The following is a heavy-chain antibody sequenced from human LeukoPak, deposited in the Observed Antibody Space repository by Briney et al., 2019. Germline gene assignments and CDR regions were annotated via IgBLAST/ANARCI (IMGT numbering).Heavy chain of an antibody. CDR2: IRYDGTNK. CDR3: ARDRSMGVTATFDY. J-gene: IGHJ4*02. V-gene: IGHV3-30*02. CDR1: GFIFSTYG. Sequence: GGSLRLSCAASGFIFSTYGMHWVRQAPGKGLEWMAFIRYDGTNKYYADSVKGRFSISRDNSKSTLYLQMNSLRAEDTAVYYCARDRSMGVTATFDYWGQGTLVTVSS. D-gene: IGHD2-21*02.